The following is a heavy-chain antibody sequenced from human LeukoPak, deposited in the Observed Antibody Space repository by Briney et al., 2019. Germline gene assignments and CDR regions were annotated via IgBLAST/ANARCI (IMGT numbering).Heavy chain of an antibody. V-gene: IGHV1-3*01. Sequence: ASVKVSCKASGYTFTSYAMHWVRQAPGQRLEWMGWINAGNGNTKYSQKFQGRVTITRDTSASTAYMELSSLRSEDTAVYYCARELGYSSGWYPPTGYWGQGTLVTVSS. CDR1: GYTFTSYA. CDR2: INAGNGNT. D-gene: IGHD6-19*01. CDR3: ARELGYSSGWYPPTGY. J-gene: IGHJ4*02.